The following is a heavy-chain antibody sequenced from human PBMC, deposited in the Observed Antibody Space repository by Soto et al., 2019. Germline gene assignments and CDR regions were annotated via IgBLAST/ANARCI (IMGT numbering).Heavy chain of an antibody. J-gene: IGHJ5*02. D-gene: IGHD5-12*01. V-gene: IGHV4-59*01. CDR2: IYYSGST. CDR3: ARVKPEMATIRYWFDP. Sequence: SETLSLTCTVSGGSISSYYWSWIRQPPGKGLEWIGYIYYSGSTNYNPSLKSRVTISVDTSKNQFSLKLSSVTAADTAVYYCARVKPEMATIRYWFDPWGQGTLVTVSS. CDR1: GGSISSYY.